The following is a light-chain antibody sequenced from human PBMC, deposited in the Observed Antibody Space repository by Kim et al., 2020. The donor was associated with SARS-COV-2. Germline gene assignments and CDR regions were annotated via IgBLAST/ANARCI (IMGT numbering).Light chain of an antibody. Sequence: IVMTQSPASLSVSPGERATLSCRASQSIGTNLAWYQQKPGQAPRLLIYGASTRATGIPARLSGSGSGTEFTLTISSLQSEDFAVYYCKQYNHWPLTFGGGTKVDIK. CDR1: QSIGTN. CDR2: GAS. CDR3: KQYNHWPLT. V-gene: IGKV3-15*01. J-gene: IGKJ4*01.